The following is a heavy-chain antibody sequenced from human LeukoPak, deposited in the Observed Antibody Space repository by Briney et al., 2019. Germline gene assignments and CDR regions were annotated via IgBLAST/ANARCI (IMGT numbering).Heavy chain of an antibody. CDR3: VRKNRDFNAAFDI. D-gene: IGHD1-14*01. CDR1: GFTVSNNY. Sequence: PGGSLRLSCTASGFTVSNNYKSWVRQAPGKGLEWVSISYSDSNTNYADSVKGRFTISRDTSQNTVSLQMNSLRAEDTAVYYCVRKNRDFNAAFDIWGQGTVVTVSS. CDR2: SYSDSNT. V-gene: IGHV3-53*01. J-gene: IGHJ3*02.